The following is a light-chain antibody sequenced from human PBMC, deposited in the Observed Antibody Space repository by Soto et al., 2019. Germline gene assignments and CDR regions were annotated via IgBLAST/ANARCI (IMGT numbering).Light chain of an antibody. V-gene: IGKV3-20*01. CDR3: QQYGSSPMYT. CDR1: QSVSSSY. J-gene: IGKJ2*01. Sequence: DIVLTQSPGTLYLSPGEIATLSCRASQSVSSSYLAWYQQKPGQAPRLLIYGASSRATGIPDRFSGSGSGTDFTLTISRLEPEDFAVYYCQQYGSSPMYTFGQGTKLEI. CDR2: GAS.